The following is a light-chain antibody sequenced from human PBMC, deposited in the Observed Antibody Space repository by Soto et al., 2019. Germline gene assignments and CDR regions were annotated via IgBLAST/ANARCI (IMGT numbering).Light chain of an antibody. V-gene: IGKV1-39*01. J-gene: IGKJ4*01. CDR1: QSIYTY. CDR3: QQTYSTPLT. CDR2: AAS. Sequence: DIQMTQSPSSLSASVGDRVTITCRATQSIYTYLSWYQQKPGQAPKLLISAASSLESGVPSRFSGSGSGTDFSLTISSLQPEDFATYYCQQTYSTPLTFGGGTKVDIK.